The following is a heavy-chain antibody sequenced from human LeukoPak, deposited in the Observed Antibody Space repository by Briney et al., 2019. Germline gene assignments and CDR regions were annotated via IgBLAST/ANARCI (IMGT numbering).Heavy chain of an antibody. CDR3: ARGGYYDILTGYYIGGNWFDP. V-gene: IGHV5-51*01. D-gene: IGHD3-9*01. CDR1: GYSFTSYW. Sequence: GESLKISCKGSGYSFTSYWIGWVRQMPGKGLEWMGIIYPGDSDTRYSPSSQGQVTISADKSISTAYLQWSSLKASDTAMYYCARGGYYDILTGYYIGGNWFDPWGQGTLVTVSS. J-gene: IGHJ5*02. CDR2: IYPGDSDT.